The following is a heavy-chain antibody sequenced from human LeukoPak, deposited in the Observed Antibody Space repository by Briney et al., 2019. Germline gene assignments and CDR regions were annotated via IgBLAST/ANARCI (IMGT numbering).Heavy chain of an antibody. CDR3: ARSYESSAPADY. CDR2: MNPNSGNT. J-gene: IGHJ4*02. V-gene: IGHV1-8*01. CDR1: GYTFTSYD. Sequence: GASVKVSCKASGYTFTSYDINWVRQATGQGLEWMGWMNPNSGNTGYAQKFQGRVTMTRNTSISTAYMELSSLRSEDTAVYYCARSYESSAPADYGGRGTLFTVS. D-gene: IGHD3-22*01.